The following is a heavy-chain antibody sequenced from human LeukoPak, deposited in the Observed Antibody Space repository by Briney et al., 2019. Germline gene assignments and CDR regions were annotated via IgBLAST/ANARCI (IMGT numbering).Heavy chain of an antibody. CDR3: ASGTNYSGTGSPDS. V-gene: IGHV3-66*01. Sequence: GGSLRLSCSASGFNICNNHMSRVRPAPGKGPEGVSVIYDGRITSYTGYVKCRLTIARDDSTNTLHLQMKRLRVDDTAVSYIASGTNYSGTGSPDSWGQGTLVTVS. CDR1: GFNICNNH. CDR2: IYDGRIT. D-gene: IGHD3-10*01. J-gene: IGHJ4*02.